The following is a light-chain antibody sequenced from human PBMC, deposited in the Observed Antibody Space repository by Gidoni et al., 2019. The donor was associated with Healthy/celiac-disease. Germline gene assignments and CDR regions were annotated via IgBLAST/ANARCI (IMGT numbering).Light chain of an antibody. Sequence: QSVLTLPPSVSSAPGQKVTISCSGSSPNIGNNYVSCYQQLPGTAPKLLIYDNNKRPSGIPDRFSGSKSGTAATLGITGLQTGDEADYYCGTWDSSLSAAVFGGGTQLTV. CDR3: GTWDSSLSAAV. V-gene: IGLV1-51*01. J-gene: IGLJ7*01. CDR1: SPNIGNNY. CDR2: DNN.